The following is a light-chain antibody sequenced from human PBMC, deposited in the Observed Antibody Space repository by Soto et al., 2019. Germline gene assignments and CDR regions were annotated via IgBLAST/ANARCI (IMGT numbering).Light chain of an antibody. CDR2: GAS. J-gene: IGKJ1*01. CDR3: QRYGSSPSWT. V-gene: IGKV3-20*01. Sequence: ESVLTQSPGTLSLSPGERATLSCRASQSVSTSYLAWYQQKPGQAPRLLIYGASSRATGIPDRFSGSGSGTDFTITINRLEPEDFAVYYCQRYGSSPSWTFGQGTKVEIK. CDR1: QSVSTSY.